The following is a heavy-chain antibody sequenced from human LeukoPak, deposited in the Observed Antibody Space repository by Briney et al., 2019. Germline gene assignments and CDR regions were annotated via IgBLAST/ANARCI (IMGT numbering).Heavy chain of an antibody. Sequence: ETLSLTCAVYGGSFSGYYWSWIRQPPGKGLEWVSAISGSGGSTYYADSVKGRFTISRDNSKNTLYLQMNSLRAEDTAVYYCAKSRGGRTMAADYWGQGTLVTVSS. J-gene: IGHJ4*02. D-gene: IGHD3-10*01. CDR2: ISGSGGST. V-gene: IGHV3-23*01. CDR1: GGSFSGYY. CDR3: AKSRGGRTMAADY.